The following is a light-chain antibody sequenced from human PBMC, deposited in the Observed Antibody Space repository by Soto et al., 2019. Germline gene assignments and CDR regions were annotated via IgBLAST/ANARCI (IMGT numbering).Light chain of an antibody. J-gene: IGKJ4*01. CDR2: DAA. Sequence: DIQMTQSPSSLSASVGDRVTISCQASHDISNYLNWYQQKPGKAPKLLIYDAANLESGVPSRFSGGGSGTDFNFTISSLQAEDIAAYYCQQYDNLPLTFGGGTKVEIK. CDR3: QQYDNLPLT. CDR1: HDISNY. V-gene: IGKV1-33*01.